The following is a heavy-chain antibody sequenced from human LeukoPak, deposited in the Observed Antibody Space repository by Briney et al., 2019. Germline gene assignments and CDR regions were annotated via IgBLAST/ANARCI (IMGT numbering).Heavy chain of an antibody. J-gene: IGHJ4*01. CDR2: INGNGGST. Sequence: GGSLRLSCAASGFTFSSYVMSWVRQAPGKGLEWVSGINGNGGSTYYADSVKGRFTISRDNSKSTLYLQVNSLRAEDTAVYYCVIGPRQKRGLNTYCGHGTLVTVSS. V-gene: IGHV3-23*01. CDR3: VIGPRQKRGLNTY. CDR1: GFTFSSYV. D-gene: IGHD2/OR15-2a*01.